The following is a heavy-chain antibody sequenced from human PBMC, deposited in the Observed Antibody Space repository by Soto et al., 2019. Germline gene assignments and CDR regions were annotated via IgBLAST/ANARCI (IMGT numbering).Heavy chain of an antibody. CDR1: GYTFSSYA. CDR3: ATDWPDNCGGDCYFDH. CDR2: INSGNGNT. Sequence: ASVKVSCKASGYTFSSYAMHWVRQAPGQRLEWMGWINSGNGNTKYSQNFQGRVTITRDTAASTAYMQLSSLRSEDTAVYYCATDWPDNCGGDCYFDHCGQGTLVTVSS. J-gene: IGHJ4*02. D-gene: IGHD2-21*02. V-gene: IGHV1-3*01.